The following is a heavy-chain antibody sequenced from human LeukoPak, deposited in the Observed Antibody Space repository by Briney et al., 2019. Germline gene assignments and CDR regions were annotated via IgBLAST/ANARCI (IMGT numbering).Heavy chain of an antibody. D-gene: IGHD3-3*01. CDR3: ARDLNYDFWSGYYTHHGMDV. V-gene: IGHV1-2*02. CDR1: GYTFTGYY. J-gene: IGHJ6*02. Sequence: ASVKVSCKASGYTFTGYYMHWVRQAPGRGLEWMGWINPNSGGTNYAQKFQGRVTMTRDTSISTAYMELSRLRSDDTAVYYCARDLNYDFWSGYYTHHGMDVWGQGTTVTVSS. CDR2: INPNSGGT.